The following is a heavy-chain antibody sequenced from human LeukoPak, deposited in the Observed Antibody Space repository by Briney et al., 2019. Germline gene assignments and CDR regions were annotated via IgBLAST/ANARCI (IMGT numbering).Heavy chain of an antibody. CDR1: GGSISSYY. CDR2: IYYSGST. D-gene: IGHD6-19*01. J-gene: IGHJ5*02. CDR3: ARXXXXSSGWIPAGWFDP. V-gene: IGHV4-59*01. Sequence: SETLSLTCTVSGGSISSYYWSWIRQPPGKGLEWIGYIYYSGSTNYNPSHKSRVTISVDTSKNQFSLKLSSVTAADTAVYYCARXXXXSSGWIPAGWFDPWGQGTLVTVSS.